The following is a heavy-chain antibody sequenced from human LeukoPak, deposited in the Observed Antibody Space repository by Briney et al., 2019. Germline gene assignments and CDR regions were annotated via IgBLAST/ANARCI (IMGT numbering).Heavy chain of an antibody. Sequence: PSETLSLTCTVSGGSISSYYWSWIRQPAGKGLEWIGRIYTSGSTNYNPSLKSRVTMSVDTSKNQFSLKLSSVTAADTAVYYCARLGYGTTPVGYYYYYMDVWGKGTTVTVSS. CDR3: ARLGYGTTPVGYYYYYMDV. J-gene: IGHJ6*03. CDR2: IYTSGST. D-gene: IGHD3-16*01. CDR1: GGSISSYY. V-gene: IGHV4-4*07.